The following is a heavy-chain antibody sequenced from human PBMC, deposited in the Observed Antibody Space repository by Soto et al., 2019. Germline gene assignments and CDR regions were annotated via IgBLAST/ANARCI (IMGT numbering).Heavy chain of an antibody. J-gene: IGHJ5*02. CDR1: GGSISSYY. D-gene: IGHD6-13*01. CDR3: AKAGSNTWYNWFDP. CDR2: IDNSGST. V-gene: IGHV4-59*01. Sequence: PSETLSLTCSVSGGSISSYYWSWIRQPPGKGLEWIGYIDNSGSTNYNPSLKSRVTISIDTSKNQLSLKLSPVTAADTAVYYCAKAGSNTWYNWFDPWGQGTLVTVSS.